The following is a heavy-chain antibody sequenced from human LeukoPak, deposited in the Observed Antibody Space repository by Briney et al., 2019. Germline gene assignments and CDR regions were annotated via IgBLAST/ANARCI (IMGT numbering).Heavy chain of an antibody. V-gene: IGHV3-30*15. CDR3: ASDDDLGT. Sequence: DSVNGRFTVSRDNSKNTLYLQMRSLRSEDTAVYYCASDDDLGTWGQGTRVTVSS. J-gene: IGHJ3*01. D-gene: IGHD3/OR15-3a*01.